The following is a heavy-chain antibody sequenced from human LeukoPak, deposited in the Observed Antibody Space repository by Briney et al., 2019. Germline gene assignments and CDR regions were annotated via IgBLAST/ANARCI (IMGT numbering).Heavy chain of an antibody. V-gene: IGHV3-7*01. D-gene: IGHD3-10*01. CDR3: ARAGPSGSGGFDS. CDR2: IKQDGSEK. Sequence: GGSLRLSCAASGFTFSSYWMSWVRQAPGKGLEWVANIKQDGSEKYYVDSVKGRFTISRDNAKNSLYLQMNSLRAEDTAVYYCARAGPSGSGGFDSWGQGTLVTVSS. CDR1: GFTFSSYW. J-gene: IGHJ4*02.